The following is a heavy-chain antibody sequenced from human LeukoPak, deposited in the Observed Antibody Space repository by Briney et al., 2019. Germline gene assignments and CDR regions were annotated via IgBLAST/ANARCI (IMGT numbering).Heavy chain of an antibody. CDR2: VNHNGST. CDR1: GGSFSGYY. J-gene: IGHJ4*02. V-gene: IGHV4-34*01. D-gene: IGHD6-19*01. Sequence: PSETLSLTCAVYGGSFSGYYWSWIRQPPGKGLEWIGEVNHNGSTNYNSSLKSRVTISADTSKNQFSLKLSSVTAADTAVYYCARRDSSGWHSLNYWGQGTLVTVSS. CDR3: ARRDSSGWHSLNY.